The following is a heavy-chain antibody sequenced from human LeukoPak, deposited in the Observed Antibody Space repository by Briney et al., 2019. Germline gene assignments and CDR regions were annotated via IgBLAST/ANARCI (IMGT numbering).Heavy chain of an antibody. CDR2: ISGSGGST. CDR3: ANIPDQVAMVRGVIIDTDY. D-gene: IGHD3-10*01. V-gene: IGHV3-23*01. J-gene: IGHJ4*02. CDR1: GFTFSSYA. Sequence: PGGSLRLSCAASGFTFSSYAMSWVRQAPGKGLEWVSAISGSGGSTYYADPVKGRFTISRDNSKNTLYLQMNSLRAEDTAVYYCANIPDQVAMVRGVIIDTDYWGQGTLVTVSS.